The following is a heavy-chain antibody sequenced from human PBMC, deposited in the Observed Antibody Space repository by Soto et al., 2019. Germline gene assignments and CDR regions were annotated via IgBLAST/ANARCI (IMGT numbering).Heavy chain of an antibody. D-gene: IGHD3-22*01. CDR2: INPNSGGT. V-gene: IGHV1-2*02. CDR3: ARGAYYYDSSHLQH. J-gene: IGHJ1*01. CDR1: GYTFTGYY. Sequence: ASVKVSCKASGYTFTGYYMHWERQAPGQGLEWMGWINPNSGGTNYAQKFQGRVTMTRDTSISTAYMELSRLRSDDTAVYYCARGAYYYDSSHLQHWGQGTLVTVSS.